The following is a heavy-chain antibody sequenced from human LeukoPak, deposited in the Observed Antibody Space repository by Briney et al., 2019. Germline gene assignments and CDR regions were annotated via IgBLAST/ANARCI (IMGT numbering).Heavy chain of an antibody. CDR1: GGSFSGYY. D-gene: IGHD6-25*01. Sequence: SETLSLTCAVYGGSFSGYYWSWIRQPPRKGLEWIEQINHSGSTNYNPALKSRVTISVERSKNQFSLKLSSVTAADTAVYYCARAVRLTFDIWGQGTMVTVSS. J-gene: IGHJ3*02. CDR2: INHSGST. CDR3: ARAVRLTFDI. V-gene: IGHV4-34*01.